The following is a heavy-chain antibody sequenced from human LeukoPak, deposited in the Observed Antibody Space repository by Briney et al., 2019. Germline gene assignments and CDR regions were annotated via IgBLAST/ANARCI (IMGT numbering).Heavy chain of an antibody. CDR3: ASDRG. J-gene: IGHJ4*02. V-gene: IGHV3-7*05. D-gene: IGHD1-26*01. Sequence: GGSLRLSCVASGFTFSNYWMTWVRQAPGKGQEWVANIKQDGSERNYVDSVKGRFTISRDNARNSLYLQMNSLRAEDTAVYYCASDRGWGQGTLVTVSS. CDR1: GFTFSNYW. CDR2: IKQDGSER.